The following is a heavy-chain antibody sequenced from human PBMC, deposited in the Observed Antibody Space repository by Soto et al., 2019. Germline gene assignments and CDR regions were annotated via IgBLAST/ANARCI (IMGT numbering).Heavy chain of an antibody. CDR1: GGSISSGGYY. D-gene: IGHD3-3*01. CDR2: IYYSGST. V-gene: IGHV4-31*03. Sequence: LSLTCTVSGGSISSGGYYWSWIRQHPGKGLEWIGYIYYSGSTYYNPSLKSRVTISVDTSKNQFSLKLSSVTAADTAVYYCARETSTIFGVVIDTYYGMDVWGQGTTVTVSS. CDR3: ARETSTIFGVVIDTYYGMDV. J-gene: IGHJ6*02.